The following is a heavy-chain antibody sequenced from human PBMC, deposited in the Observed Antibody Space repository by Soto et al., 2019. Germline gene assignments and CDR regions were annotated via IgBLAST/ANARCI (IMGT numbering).Heavy chain of an antibody. CDR3: AKKESDIVVVPAAPFDY. V-gene: IGHV3-23*01. CDR2: ISGSGGST. D-gene: IGHD2-2*01. J-gene: IGHJ4*02. Sequence: EVQLLESGGGLVQPGGSLRLSCAASGFTFSSYAMSWVRQAPGKGLEWVSAISGSGGSTYYADSVKGRFTISRDNSKNTLYLQMNSLRAEDTAVYYCAKKESDIVVVPAAPFDYWGQGTLVTVSS. CDR1: GFTFSSYA.